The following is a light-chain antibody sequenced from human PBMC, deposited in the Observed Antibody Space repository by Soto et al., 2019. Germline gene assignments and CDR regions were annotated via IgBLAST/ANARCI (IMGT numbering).Light chain of an antibody. V-gene: IGKV3-15*01. J-gene: IGKJ2*01. CDR1: QSVSSY. Sequence: EIVMTQSPATLSVSPGERATLSCRASQSVSSYLAWYQQKPGQAPRLLIYGASTRATGIPARFSGSGSGTEFTLTISSLQSEDFAVYYCQQYGSSPYTFGQGTKLEIK. CDR3: QQYGSSPYT. CDR2: GAS.